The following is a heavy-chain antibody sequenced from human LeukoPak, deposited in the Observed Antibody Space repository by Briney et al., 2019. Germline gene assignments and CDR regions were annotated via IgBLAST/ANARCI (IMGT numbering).Heavy chain of an antibody. CDR3: LRDLNWSLDQ. CDR1: GFTFSNYM. Sequence: PGGSLRLSCAASGFTFSNYMMHWVRQAPGNGLVWVSRIKSDGITITYADSVKGRFTISRDNAKNTLYLQMNSLRAEDTAVYYCLRDLNWSLDQWGQGTLVTVSS. J-gene: IGHJ4*02. V-gene: IGHV3-74*01. CDR2: IKSDGITI. D-gene: IGHD1-20*01.